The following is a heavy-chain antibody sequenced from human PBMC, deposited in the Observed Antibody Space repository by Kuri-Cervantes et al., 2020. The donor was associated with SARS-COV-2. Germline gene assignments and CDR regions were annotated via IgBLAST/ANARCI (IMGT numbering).Heavy chain of an antibody. D-gene: IGHD4-23*01. CDR2: ISSSGSTI. CDR1: GFTFSDYS. CDR3: ARGATVAYYFDY. V-gene: IGHV3-11*04. Sequence: GESLKISCAASGFTFSDYSMSWIRQAPGKGLEWISYISSSGSTIYYADSVKGRFTISRDNAKNSLYLQMNSLRAEDTALYYCARGATVAYYFDYWGQGTLVTVSS. J-gene: IGHJ4*02.